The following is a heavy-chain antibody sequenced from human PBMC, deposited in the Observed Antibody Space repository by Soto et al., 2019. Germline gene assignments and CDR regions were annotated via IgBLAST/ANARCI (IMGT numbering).Heavy chain of an antibody. Sequence: EVQLLESGGGLVQPGGSLRLSCAASGFTFSTYAMSWVRQAPGKGLEWVSAISGSGGNTYYADSVKGRFTISRDNSKNALYLQMDSLRADDTAVDYGAKGRYSYGYGFDYWGQGTLVTVSS. J-gene: IGHJ4*02. CDR3: AKGRYSYGYGFDY. D-gene: IGHD5-18*01. CDR1: GFTFSTYA. CDR2: ISGSGGNT. V-gene: IGHV3-23*01.